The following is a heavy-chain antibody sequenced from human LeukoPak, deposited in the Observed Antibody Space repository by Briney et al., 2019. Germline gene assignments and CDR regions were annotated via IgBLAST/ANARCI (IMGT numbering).Heavy chain of an antibody. CDR1: GFTVSSNY. CDR2: IYSGGST. CDR3: ARVLHKRNYDSSGYYGY. Sequence: GGSLRLSCAASGFTVSSNYMSWVRQAPGKGLEWVSVIYSGGSTYYADSVKGRFTISRDNAKNSLSLQMNSLRAEDTAVYYCARVLHKRNYDSSGYYGYWGQGTLVTVSS. J-gene: IGHJ4*02. V-gene: IGHV3-66*01. D-gene: IGHD3-22*01.